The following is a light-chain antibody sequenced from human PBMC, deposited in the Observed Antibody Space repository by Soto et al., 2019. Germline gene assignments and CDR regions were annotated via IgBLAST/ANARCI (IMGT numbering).Light chain of an antibody. V-gene: IGKV3D-7*01. CDR1: QSISNTY. CDR3: HQDYDLPLT. J-gene: IGKJ4*01. CDR2: GAS. Sequence: EIVMTQSPGTLSLSPGGRATLSCRASQSISNTYLSWYQQKPGQAPRLLIYGASTRATGIPARFSGSGSGTDFTLTISSLRPEDFAVYYCHQDYDLPLTFGGGTKVDIK.